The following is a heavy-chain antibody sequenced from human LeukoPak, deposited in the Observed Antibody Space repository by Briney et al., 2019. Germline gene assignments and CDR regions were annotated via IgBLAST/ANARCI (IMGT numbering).Heavy chain of an antibody. J-gene: IGHJ4*02. CDR1: GFTFSSYA. CDR3: ARDPTILPWPYYFDY. Sequence: GGSLRLSCAASGFTFSSYAMHWVRQAPGKGLEWVAVISYDGSSKYYADSVKGRFTISRDNSKNTLYLQMNSLRAEDTAVYYCARDPTILPWPYYFDYWGQGTLVTVSS. D-gene: IGHD3-10*01. V-gene: IGHV3-30*01. CDR2: ISYDGSSK.